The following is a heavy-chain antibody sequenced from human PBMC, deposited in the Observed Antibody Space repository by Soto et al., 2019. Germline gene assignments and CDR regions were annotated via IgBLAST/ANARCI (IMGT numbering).Heavy chain of an antibody. D-gene: IGHD1-26*01. CDR1: GFTIAAHA. J-gene: IGHJ4*02. Sequence: GGSLRLSCAASGFTIAAHAMTGVRQAPGKGLEWVSSISESGDITFYAESVRGRFTISRDNSKNMLFLQLSSLRVEDTAMYYCVPGSSGTAGEDCWGQGTLVTVSS. CDR3: VPGSSGTAGEDC. CDR2: ISESGDIT. V-gene: IGHV3-23*01.